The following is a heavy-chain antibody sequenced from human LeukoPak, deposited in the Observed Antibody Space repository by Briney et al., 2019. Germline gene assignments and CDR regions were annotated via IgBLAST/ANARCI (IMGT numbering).Heavy chain of an antibody. V-gene: IGHV1-69*04. J-gene: IGHJ4*02. D-gene: IGHD3-22*01. Sequence: ASVKVSCKASGGTFSSYAVSWVRQAPGQGLEWMGRIIPILGIANYAQKFQGRVTITADKSTSTAYMELSRLRSEDTAVYYCAGGVVRDSSGYYLAGGVPLDYWGQGTLVTVSS. CDR1: GGTFSSYA. CDR2: IIPILGIA. CDR3: AGGVVRDSSGYYLAGGVPLDY.